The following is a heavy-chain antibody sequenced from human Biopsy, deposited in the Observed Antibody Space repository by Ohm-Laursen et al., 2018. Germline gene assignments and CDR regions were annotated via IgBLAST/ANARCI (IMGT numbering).Heavy chain of an antibody. CDR2: INQSGRT. CDR3: GNEVHGRDY. J-gene: IGHJ4*02. D-gene: IGHD2-15*01. V-gene: IGHV4-34*01. Sequence: SDTLSLTCAVYGGSFSDYYWTWIRQPPGKGLEWIGQINQSGRTNYNPSLKSRVNISADKSNNQFSLKLTSVTSADTAVYFCGNEVHGRDYWGLGALVTVPS. CDR1: GGSFSDYY.